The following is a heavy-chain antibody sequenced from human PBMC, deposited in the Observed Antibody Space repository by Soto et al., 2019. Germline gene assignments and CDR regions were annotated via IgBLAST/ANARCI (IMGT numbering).Heavy chain of an antibody. CDR1: GFTFSSYV. V-gene: IGHV3-30-3*01. CDR3: ARDEIRFSWAYGMDV. Sequence: QVQLVESGGGVVQPGRSLRLSCAASGFTFSSYVMHWVRQAPGKGLEWVAVISYDGSNKYYADSVKGRFTISRDNSKNTLYLQMNSLRAEDTAVYYCARDEIRFSWAYGMDVWGQGTTVTVSS. D-gene: IGHD3-3*01. J-gene: IGHJ6*02. CDR2: ISYDGSNK.